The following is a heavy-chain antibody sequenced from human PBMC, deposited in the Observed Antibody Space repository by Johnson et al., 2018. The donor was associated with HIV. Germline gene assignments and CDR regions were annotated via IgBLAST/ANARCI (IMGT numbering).Heavy chain of an antibody. CDR2: ISYDGSNK. V-gene: IGHV3-30*14. Sequence: QVQLVESGGGLVKPGGSLRLSCAASVFTFSNAWMSWVRQAPGKGLEWVAVISYDGSNKYYADSVKGRFTISRDNSKNTLSLQMNSLRAEAPAVYYSARGHMGRGFTHAFDIWGQGTIVTVAA. CDR3: ARGHMGRGFTHAFDI. CDR1: VFTFSNAW. D-gene: IGHD3-10*01. J-gene: IGHJ3*02.